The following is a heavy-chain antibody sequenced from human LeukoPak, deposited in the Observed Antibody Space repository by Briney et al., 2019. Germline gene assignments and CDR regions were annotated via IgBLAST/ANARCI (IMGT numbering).Heavy chain of an antibody. CDR1: GFTFSSYS. J-gene: IGHJ4*02. CDR2: ISSSGSTI. V-gene: IGHV3-48*04. D-gene: IGHD4-17*01. Sequence: GGSPRLSCAASGFTFSSYSMNWVRQAPGKGLEWVSYISSSGSTIYYADSVKGRFTISRDNAKNSLYLQMNSLRAEDTAVYYCARGGHYGPRDYWGQGTLVTVSS. CDR3: ARGGHYGPRDY.